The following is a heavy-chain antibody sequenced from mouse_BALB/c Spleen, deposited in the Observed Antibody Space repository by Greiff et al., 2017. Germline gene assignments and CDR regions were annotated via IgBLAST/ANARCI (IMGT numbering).Heavy chain of an antibody. CDR1: GFSLTGYG. CDR2: IWGDGST. CDR3: ARDGHYYGSSYDYYAMDY. J-gene: IGHJ4*01. Sequence: QVQLKQSGPGLVAPSQSLSITCTVSGFSLTGYGVNWVRQPPGKGLEWLGMIWGDGSTDYNSALKSRLSISKDNSKSQVFLKMNSLQTDDTARYYCARDGHYYGSSYDYYAMDYWGQGTSVTVSS. V-gene: IGHV2-6-7*01. D-gene: IGHD1-1*01.